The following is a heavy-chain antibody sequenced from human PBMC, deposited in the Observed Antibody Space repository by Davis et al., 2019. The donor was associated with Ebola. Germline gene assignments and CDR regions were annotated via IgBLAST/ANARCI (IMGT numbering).Heavy chain of an antibody. Sequence: GESLKISCSASGFIFSTYVMSWVRQAPGKGLEWVSTYGTSADTYYADSVKGRFTVSRDNSKYTLYLQMNSLRREDSAMYYCAKETTATTDFDYWGQGTLVTVSS. CDR1: GFIFSTYV. V-gene: IGHV3-23*01. CDR2: GTSADT. D-gene: IGHD4-17*01. J-gene: IGHJ4*02. CDR3: AKETTATTDFDY.